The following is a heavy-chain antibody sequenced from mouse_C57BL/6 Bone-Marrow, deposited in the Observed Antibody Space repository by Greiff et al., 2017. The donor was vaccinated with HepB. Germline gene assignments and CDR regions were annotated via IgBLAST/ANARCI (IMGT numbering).Heavy chain of an antibody. CDR3: TRNIYYGYDDAMDY. CDR1: GFTFSNYW. J-gene: IGHJ4*01. Sequence: EVKVEESGGGLVQPGGSMKLSCVASGFTFSNYWMNWVRQSPEKGLEWVAQIRLKSDNYATHYAASVKGRFTISRDDSKSSVYLQMNNLRAEDTGIYYCTRNIYYGYDDAMDYWGQGTSVTVSS. D-gene: IGHD2-2*01. CDR2: IRLKSDNYAT. V-gene: IGHV6-3*01.